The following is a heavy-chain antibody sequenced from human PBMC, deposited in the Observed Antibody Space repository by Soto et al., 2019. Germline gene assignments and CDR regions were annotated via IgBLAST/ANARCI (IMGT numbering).Heavy chain of an antibody. CDR2: IIPILGIA. V-gene: IGHV1-69*04. J-gene: IGHJ4*02. D-gene: IGHD6-25*01. CDR3: ARDSWAAAYYFDY. CDR1: GGTFSSYT. Sequence: ASVKVSCKASGGTFSSYTISWVRQAPGQGLEWMGRIIPILGIANYAQKFQGRVTITADKSTSTAYMELSSLRSEDTAVYYCARDSWAAAYYFDYWGQGTLVTVSS.